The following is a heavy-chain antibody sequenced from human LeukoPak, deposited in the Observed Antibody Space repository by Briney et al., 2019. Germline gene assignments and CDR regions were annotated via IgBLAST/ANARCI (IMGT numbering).Heavy chain of an antibody. Sequence: SETLSLTCAVYGGSFSGYYWSWIRQPPGKGLEWIGEINHSGSTNYNPSLKSRVTISVDTSKNQSSLKLSSVTAAGTAVYYCARGSTYSPKVDYWGQGTLVTVSS. CDR2: INHSGST. CDR1: GGSFSGYY. D-gene: IGHD6-13*01. J-gene: IGHJ4*02. CDR3: ARGSTYSPKVDY. V-gene: IGHV4-34*01.